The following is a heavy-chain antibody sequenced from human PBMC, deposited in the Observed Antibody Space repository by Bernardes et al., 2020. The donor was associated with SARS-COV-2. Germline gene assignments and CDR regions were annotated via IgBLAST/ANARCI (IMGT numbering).Heavy chain of an antibody. CDR1: GYSFRNFV. Sequence: ASVKVSCKASGYSFRNFVFTWVRQAPGQGLEWMGWISAFNGDTKYARRLQGRVTMTTDTSTTTAYMELRSLRSDDTAVYYCAQGWNGIEAPGDYPFDIWGQGTMVTVSS. CDR2: ISAFNGDT. J-gene: IGHJ3*02. CDR3: AQGWNGIEAPGDYPFDI. V-gene: IGHV1-18*04. D-gene: IGHD1-1*01.